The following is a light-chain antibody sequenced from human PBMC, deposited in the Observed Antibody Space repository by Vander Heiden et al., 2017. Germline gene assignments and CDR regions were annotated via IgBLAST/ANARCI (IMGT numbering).Light chain of an antibody. CDR1: SSDVGNYNL. V-gene: IGLV2-23*01. J-gene: IGLJ2*01. Sequence: QSALTQPASVSGSPGQSITISCTGTSSDVGNYNLVSWYQQHPGKAPKVMIYEGSKRPSGVSNRFSGSKSGNTASLTISGLQAEDEADYYCCSYAGSRTVIFGGGTKLTVL. CDR2: EGS. CDR3: CSYAGSRTVI.